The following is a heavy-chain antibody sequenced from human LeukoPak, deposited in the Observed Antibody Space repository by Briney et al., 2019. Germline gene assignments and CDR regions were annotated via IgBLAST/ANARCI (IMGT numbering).Heavy chain of an antibody. V-gene: IGHV1-18*01. CDR3: ARPSYCSSTSCSYYFDY. CDR2: ISAYNGNT. J-gene: IGHJ4*02. D-gene: IGHD2-2*01. Sequence: GASVKVSCRASGYTFTSYGISWVRQAPGQGLEWMGWISAYNGNTNYAQKLQGRVTMTTDTYTSTAYMELRSLRSDDTAVYYCARPSYCSSTSCSYYFDYWGQGTLVTVSS. CDR1: GYTFTSYG.